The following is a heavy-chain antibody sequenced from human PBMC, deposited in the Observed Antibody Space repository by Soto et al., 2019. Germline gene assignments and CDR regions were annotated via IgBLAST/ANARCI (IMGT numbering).Heavy chain of an antibody. Sequence: ASVKVSCKASGFTFTSSAVQWVRQARGQRLEWIGWIVVGSGNTNYAQKFQERVTITRDMSTSTAYMELSSLRSEDTAVYYCAFRGVRYYGMDVWGQGTTVTVSS. J-gene: IGHJ6*02. V-gene: IGHV1-58*01. CDR2: IVVGSGNT. CDR3: AFRGVRYYGMDV. CDR1: GFTFTSSA. D-gene: IGHD3-10*01.